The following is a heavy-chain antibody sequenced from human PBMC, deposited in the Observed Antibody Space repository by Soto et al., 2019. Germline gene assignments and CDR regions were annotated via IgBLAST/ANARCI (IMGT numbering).Heavy chain of an antibody. CDR3: ARGLGYCSSTSCSTDDYYYYMDV. V-gene: IGHV4-59*01. Sequence: SETLSLTCTVSGGSISSYYWSWIRQPPGKGLEWIGYIYYSGSTNYNPSLKSRVTISVDTSKNQFSLKLISVTAADTAVYYCARGLGYCSSTSCSTDDYYYYMDVWGKGTTVTVSS. CDR1: GGSISSYY. D-gene: IGHD2-2*01. J-gene: IGHJ6*03. CDR2: IYYSGST.